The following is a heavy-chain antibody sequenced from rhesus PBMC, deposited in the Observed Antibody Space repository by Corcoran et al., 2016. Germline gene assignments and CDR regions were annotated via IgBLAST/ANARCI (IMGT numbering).Heavy chain of an antibody. J-gene: IGHJ4*01. Sequence: QLQLQESGPGLVKPSETMSLPCAVSGGSISSSYWSWLRQAPGKGLVGIGYIYGMGSSTNYNPSLKSRVTLSVDTSKNQLSLKLSSVTAADTAVYYCARKGCSGIYCYDYWGQGVLVTVSS. V-gene: IGHV4-169*01. D-gene: IGHD2-27*01. CDR3: ARKGCSGIYCYDY. CDR2: IYGMGSST. CDR1: GGSISSSY.